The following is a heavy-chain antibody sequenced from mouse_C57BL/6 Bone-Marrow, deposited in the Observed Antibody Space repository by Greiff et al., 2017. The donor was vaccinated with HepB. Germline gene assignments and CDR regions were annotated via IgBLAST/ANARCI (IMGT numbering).Heavy chain of an antibody. J-gene: IGHJ3*01. V-gene: IGHV1-26*01. Sequence: VQLQQSGPELVKPGASVKISCKASGYTFTDYYMNWVKQSHGKSLEWIGDINPNNGGTSYNQKFKGKATLTVDKSSSTAYMELRSLTSEDSAVYYCARRGLGSLFAYWGQGTLVTVSA. CDR3: ARRGLGSLFAY. CDR2: INPNNGGT. CDR1: GYTFTDYY. D-gene: IGHD3-1*01.